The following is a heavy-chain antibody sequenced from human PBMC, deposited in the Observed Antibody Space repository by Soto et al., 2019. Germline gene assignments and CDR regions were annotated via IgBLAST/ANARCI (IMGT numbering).Heavy chain of an antibody. J-gene: IGHJ6*02. D-gene: IGHD3-3*01. V-gene: IGHV4-34*01. CDR1: GGSFSGYY. CDR2: INHSGST. CDR3: ARGRGFNGTIQKNYGMDV. Sequence: QVQLQQWGAGLLKPSETLSLTCAVYGGSFSGYYWTWIRQPPGKGLEWIGEINHSGSTNYNPSLKSRVTIAVATSKNQFSLKLSSVTAADTAVYYWARGRGFNGTIQKNYGMDVWGQGTTVTVSS.